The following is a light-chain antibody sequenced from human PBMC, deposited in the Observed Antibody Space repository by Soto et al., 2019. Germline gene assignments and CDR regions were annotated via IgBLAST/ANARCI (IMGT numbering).Light chain of an antibody. Sequence: EVVLTQSPATLSLSPGETATLSCRASQSVNSYLAWYQQKPGQAPRLLIYDASKTATGIPARFSGSGSGTDFTLTISSLEPEDFAVYYCQQRSGWPPSLTFGGGTKVEIK. CDR3: QQRSGWPPSLT. V-gene: IGKV3-11*01. J-gene: IGKJ4*01. CDR1: QSVNSY. CDR2: DAS.